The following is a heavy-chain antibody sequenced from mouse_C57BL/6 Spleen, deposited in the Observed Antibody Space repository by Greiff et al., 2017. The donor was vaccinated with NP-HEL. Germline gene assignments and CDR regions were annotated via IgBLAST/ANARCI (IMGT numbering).Heavy chain of an antibody. CDR2: INPNNGGT. V-gene: IGHV1-26*01. CDR1: GYTFTDYY. D-gene: IGHD3-3*01. J-gene: IGHJ4*01. Sequence: VQLQQSGPELVKPGASVKISCKASGYTFTDYYMNWVKQSHGKSLEWIGDINPNNGGTSYNQKFKGKATLTVDKSSSTAYMELRSLTSEDSAVYYCARGRAQPYYYAMDYWGQGTSVTVSS. CDR3: ARGRAQPYYYAMDY.